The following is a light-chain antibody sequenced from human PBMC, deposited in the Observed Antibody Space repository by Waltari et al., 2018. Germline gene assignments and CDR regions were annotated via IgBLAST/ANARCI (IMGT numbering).Light chain of an antibody. CDR2: WAS. CDR3: QQYYSTPYT. J-gene: IGKJ2*01. Sequence: DIVMTQSPDSLAVSLGERATINCKPSQSVLYSSNNQNYLAWFQQNTGQPPHLLIYWASTRESGVPDRFSGSGSGTDFTLTISSLQAEDVAVYYCQQYYSTPYTFGQGTKLEIK. V-gene: IGKV4-1*01. CDR1: QSVLYSSNNQNY.